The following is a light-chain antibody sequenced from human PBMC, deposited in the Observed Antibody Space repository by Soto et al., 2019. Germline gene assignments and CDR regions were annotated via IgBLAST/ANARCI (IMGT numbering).Light chain of an antibody. CDR1: QSVKNSY. CDR2: ETS. J-gene: IGKJ2*01. V-gene: IGKV3-20*01. Sequence: EIVLTQSPGTLSVSPGEGVTLSCRASQSVKNSYLAWYQHKPGQAPRLLISETSTSSSVIPDRFSGGGSGADFTLTITTPEPEDCAVYYCQHYSMSPSYTFGQGTKLE. CDR3: QHYSMSPSYT.